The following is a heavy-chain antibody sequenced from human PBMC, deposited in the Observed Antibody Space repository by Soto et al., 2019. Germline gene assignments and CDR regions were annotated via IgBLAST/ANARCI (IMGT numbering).Heavy chain of an antibody. V-gene: IGHV1-69*13. D-gene: IGHD4-17*01. J-gene: IGHJ4*02. CDR2: IILPFGTP. Sequence: SVKVSCKASGGTFGNYAIAWLRQAPGQGLEWMGGIILPFGTPNYAQKFQGRVTISADESMTTAYMEMSGLTSEDTAVYYCARGPDYEGYFDYWGRGTLVTVSS. CDR1: GGTFGNYA. CDR3: ARGPDYEGYFDY.